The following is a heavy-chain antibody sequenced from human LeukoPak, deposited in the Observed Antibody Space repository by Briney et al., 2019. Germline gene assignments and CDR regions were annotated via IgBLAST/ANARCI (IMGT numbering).Heavy chain of an antibody. Sequence: GGSLRLSCAASGFTFRSFSMNWVRQAPGKGLEWVSAISSSGRYMYYADSVKGRFTISRDNANNSLYLQMDSLRAEDTAVYYCAKDVRSDYFDYWGQGTLVTVSS. CDR2: ISSSGRYM. V-gene: IGHV3-21*01. CDR3: AKDVRSDYFDY. CDR1: GFTFRSFS. J-gene: IGHJ4*02.